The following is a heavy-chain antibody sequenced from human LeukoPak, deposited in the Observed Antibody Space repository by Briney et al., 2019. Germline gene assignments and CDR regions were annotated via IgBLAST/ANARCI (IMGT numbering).Heavy chain of an antibody. Sequence: GGSLRLSCAASGFTFSSYAMHWVRQAPGKGLEWVAVISYDGSNKYYADSVKGRFTISRDNSKNTLYLQMNGLRAEDTAVYYCARLARPSDYWGQGTLVTVSS. CDR3: ARLARPSDY. D-gene: IGHD6-6*01. J-gene: IGHJ4*02. CDR2: ISYDGSNK. CDR1: GFTFSSYA. V-gene: IGHV3-30*01.